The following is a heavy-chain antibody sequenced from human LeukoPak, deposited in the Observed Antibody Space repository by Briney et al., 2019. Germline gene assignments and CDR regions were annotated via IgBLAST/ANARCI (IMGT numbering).Heavy chain of an antibody. Sequence: GGSLRLSCAASGFTVSSNYMSWVRQAPGKGLEWFSVIYSGGSTYYADSVKGRFTISRDNSKNTLYLQMNSLRAEDRAVYYCASEDYYDSSGRSYWGQGTLVTVSS. CDR1: GFTVSSNY. CDR2: IYSGGST. V-gene: IGHV3-66*02. D-gene: IGHD3-22*01. J-gene: IGHJ4*02. CDR3: ASEDYYDSSGRSY.